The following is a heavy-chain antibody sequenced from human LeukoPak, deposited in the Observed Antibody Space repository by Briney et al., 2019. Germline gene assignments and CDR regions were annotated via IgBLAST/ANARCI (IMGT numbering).Heavy chain of an antibody. J-gene: IGHJ4*02. D-gene: IGHD4-23*01. CDR3: AREHYGGNFDY. CDR2: ISGSGANT. V-gene: IGHV3-23*01. Sequence: GGSLRLSCAASGFTFSNYAMSWVRQAPGKGLEWVSAISGSGANTYYADSVKGRFAISRDNAKNTLYLQMNSLRAEDTAVYYCAREHYGGNFDYWGQGTLVTVSS. CDR1: GFTFSNYA.